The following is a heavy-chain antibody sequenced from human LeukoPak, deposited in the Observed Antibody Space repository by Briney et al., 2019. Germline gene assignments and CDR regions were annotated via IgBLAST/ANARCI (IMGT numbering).Heavy chain of an antibody. CDR1: GGSISSSSYH. D-gene: IGHD3-22*01. CDR2: IYYSGST. Sequence: PSETLSLTCTVSGGSISSSSYHWGWIRQPPGKGLEWIGSIYYSGSTYYNPSLKSRVTISVDTSKNQFSLKLSSVTAADTAVYYCAIEVNYYDSSGIGFDYWGQGTLVTVSS. V-gene: IGHV4-39*02. CDR3: AIEVNYYDSSGIGFDY. J-gene: IGHJ4*02.